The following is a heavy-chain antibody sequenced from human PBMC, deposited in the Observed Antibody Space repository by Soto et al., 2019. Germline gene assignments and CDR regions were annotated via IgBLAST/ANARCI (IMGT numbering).Heavy chain of an antibody. CDR2: IIPILGIA. CDR1: GYTFTSFG. V-gene: IGHV1-18*01. CDR3: ARDRYYYDSSGYWPFDY. Sequence: ASVKVSCKTSGYTFTSFGISWVRQAPGQGLEWMGRIIPILGIANYAQKLQGRVTMTTDTSTSTAYMELRSLRSDDTAVYYCARDRYYYDSSGYWPFDYWGQGTLVTVSS. D-gene: IGHD3-22*01. J-gene: IGHJ4*02.